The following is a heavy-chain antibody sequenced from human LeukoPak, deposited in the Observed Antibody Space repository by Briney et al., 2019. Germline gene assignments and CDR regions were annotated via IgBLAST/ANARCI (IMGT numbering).Heavy chain of an antibody. D-gene: IGHD6-13*01. CDR3: ARVRKQQLVLFDP. J-gene: IGHJ5*02. V-gene: IGHV4-59*01. CDR2: ISYRGNT. CDR1: GGSISSYY. Sequence: SETLSLTCTVSGGSISSYYWSWIRQPPGKGLEWIGYISYRGNTNYKSSLKSRVTISVDTSKNQFSLRLSSVTAADTAVYYCARVRKQQLVLFDPWGRGTLVTVSS.